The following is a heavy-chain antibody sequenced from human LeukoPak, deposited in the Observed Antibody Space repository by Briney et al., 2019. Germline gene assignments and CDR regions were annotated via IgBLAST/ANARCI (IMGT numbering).Heavy chain of an antibody. CDR2: IYYSGST. V-gene: IGHV4-61*01. J-gene: IGHJ6*02. CDR3: AREEIQLGIYGMDV. CDR1: GSSISSSSYY. D-gene: IGHD5-18*01. Sequence: SETLSPTCTVSGSSISSSSYYWSWIRQPPGKGLEWIGYIYYSGSTNYNPSLKSRVTISVDTSKNQFSLKLSSVTAADTAVYYCAREEIQLGIYGMDVWGQGTTVTVSS.